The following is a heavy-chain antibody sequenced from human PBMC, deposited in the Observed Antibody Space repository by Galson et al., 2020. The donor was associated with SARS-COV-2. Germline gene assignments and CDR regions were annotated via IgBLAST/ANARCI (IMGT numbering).Heavy chain of an antibody. Sequence: GGSLRLSCEASGFSFIDYSMNWVRQAPGEGLEWISYVSGKNTTIYYADSVKDRFIISRDNAKNSLYLQMNNLRDEDTAMYYCAREHSSTWSFDRWGQGTLVTVSS. D-gene: IGHD2-2*01. CDR2: VSGKNTTI. CDR1: GFSFIDYS. J-gene: IGHJ5*02. CDR3: AREHSSTWSFDR. V-gene: IGHV3-48*02.